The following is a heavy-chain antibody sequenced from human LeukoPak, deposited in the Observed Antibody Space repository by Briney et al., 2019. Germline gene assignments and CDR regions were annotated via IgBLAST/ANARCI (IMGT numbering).Heavy chain of an antibody. J-gene: IGHJ4*02. V-gene: IGHV3-48*03. D-gene: IGHD2-2*01. Sequence: PGGSLRLSCAASGFTFSSYEMNWVRQAPGKGLEWVSYIGVSGSTMYYAESVKGRFTISRDNAKNSLYLQMNSLRAEDTAVYYCARERYCSSTSCPHGDLDYWGQGTLVPVSS. CDR2: IGVSGSTM. CDR1: GFTFSSYE. CDR3: ARERYCSSTSCPHGDLDY.